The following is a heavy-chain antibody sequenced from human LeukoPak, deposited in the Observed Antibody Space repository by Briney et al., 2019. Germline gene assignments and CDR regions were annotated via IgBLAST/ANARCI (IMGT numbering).Heavy chain of an antibody. CDR1: GFTFSIYA. CDR2: ISGSGGYT. D-gene: IGHD6-19*01. Sequence: GGSLRLSCAASGFTFSIYAMSWVRQAPGKGLEWVSAISGSGGYTYSADSVKGRFTISRDNSKNTLYLQMKSLRAEDTAVYYCAKERCVAVAAIAGGFDPWGQGTLVTV. J-gene: IGHJ5*02. V-gene: IGHV3-23*01. CDR3: AKERCVAVAAIAGGFDP.